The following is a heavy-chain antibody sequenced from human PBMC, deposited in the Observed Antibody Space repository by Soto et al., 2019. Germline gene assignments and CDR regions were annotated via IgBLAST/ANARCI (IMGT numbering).Heavy chain of an antibody. CDR1: GFTFSNYG. D-gene: IGHD5-18*01. CDR2: IWHDGNNK. CDR3: ARDRIQLWTYYYYGMDV. Sequence: GGSLRLSCAASGFTFSNYGMHWVRQAPGKGLEWVAIIWHDGNNKYYADSVKGRFTISRDNSKNTLYLQMNSLRAEDTAVYYRARDRIQLWTYYYYGMDVWGQGTTVTVSS. V-gene: IGHV3-30*02. J-gene: IGHJ6*02.